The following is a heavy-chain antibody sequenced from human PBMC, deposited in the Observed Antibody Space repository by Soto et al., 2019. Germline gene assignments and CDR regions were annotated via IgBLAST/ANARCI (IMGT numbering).Heavy chain of an antibody. CDR3: TTEHLSATENSGSCKSTYN. CDR2: IKSKTDGGTT. CDR1: GFTFSNAW. D-gene: IGHD1-26*01. V-gene: IGHV3-15*01. J-gene: IGHJ4*02. Sequence: GGSLRLSCAASGFTFSNAWMSWVRQAPGKGLEWVGRIKSKTDGGTTDYAAPVKGRFTISRDDSKNTLYLQMNSLKTEDTAVSYCTTEHLSATENSGSCKSTYNWGQGTLVTVSS.